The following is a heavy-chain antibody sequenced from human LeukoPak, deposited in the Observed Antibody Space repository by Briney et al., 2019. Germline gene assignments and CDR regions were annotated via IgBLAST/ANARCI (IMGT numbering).Heavy chain of an antibody. Sequence: ETLSLTCAVYGGSFSGYYWSWVRQAPGKGLEWVSAISGSGGSTYYADSVKGRFTISRDNSKNTLYLQMNSLRAEDTAVYYCAKDWLAAAGTGAFDIWGQGTMVTVSS. D-gene: IGHD6-13*01. J-gene: IGHJ3*02. CDR1: GGSFSGYY. V-gene: IGHV3-23*01. CDR3: AKDWLAAAGTGAFDI. CDR2: ISGSGGST.